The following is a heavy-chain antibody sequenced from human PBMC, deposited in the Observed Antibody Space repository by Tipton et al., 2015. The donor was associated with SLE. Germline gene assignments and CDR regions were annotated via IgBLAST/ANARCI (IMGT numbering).Heavy chain of an antibody. CDR3: AREENWNERI. J-gene: IGHJ3*02. V-gene: IGHV3-74*01. CDR2: INRDGSST. D-gene: IGHD1-1*01. CDR1: GFTFSSYW. Sequence: SLRLSCAASGFTFSSYWMHWVRQAPGKGLVWVSRINRDGSSTSYADSVKGRFTVSRDNAKSTLYLQMNSLRAEDTAVCYCAREENWNERIWGQGTMVTVSS.